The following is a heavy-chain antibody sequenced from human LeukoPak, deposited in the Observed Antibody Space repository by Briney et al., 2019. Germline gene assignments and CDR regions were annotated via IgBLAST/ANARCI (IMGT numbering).Heavy chain of an antibody. J-gene: IGHJ4*02. CDR3: ARGQPAYDLGRYYFDY. CDR2: ISSSSSYI. D-gene: IGHD3-16*01. CDR1: GFTFSSYS. Sequence: GSLELSCAASGFTFSSYSMNWVRQAPGKGLEWVSSISSSSSYIYYADSVKGRFTISRDNAKNSLYLQMNSLRAEDTAVYYCARGQPAYDLGRYYFDYWGQGTLVTVSS. V-gene: IGHV3-21*01.